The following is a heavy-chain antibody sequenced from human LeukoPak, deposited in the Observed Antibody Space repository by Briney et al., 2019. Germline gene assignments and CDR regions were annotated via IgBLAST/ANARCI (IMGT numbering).Heavy chain of an antibody. CDR2: FSDSGDVT. Sequence: GGSLRLSCEASGVAFSTYAIHWVRQAPGKGLEWVSIFSDSGDVTCYVDSVKGRFAVSRDISKNTVNLQMNSLRAEDTAVYYCARGSGWINDYWGQGTLVTVSS. D-gene: IGHD6-25*01. CDR3: ARGSGWINDY. V-gene: IGHV3-23*01. J-gene: IGHJ4*02. CDR1: GVAFSTYA.